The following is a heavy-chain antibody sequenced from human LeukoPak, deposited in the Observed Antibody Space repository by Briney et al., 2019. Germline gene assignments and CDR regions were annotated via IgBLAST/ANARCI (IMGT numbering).Heavy chain of an antibody. CDR2: ISSSGSTI. Sequence: PGGSLRLSCAASGFTFSSYEMNWVRQAPGKGLEWVSYISSSGSTIYYADSVKGRFTISRDNAKNSLYLQMNSLRAEDTAVYYCARGIHTAMGPCLDYWGQGTLVTVSS. J-gene: IGHJ4*02. CDR3: ARGIHTAMGPCLDY. V-gene: IGHV3-48*03. CDR1: GFTFSSYE. D-gene: IGHD5-18*01.